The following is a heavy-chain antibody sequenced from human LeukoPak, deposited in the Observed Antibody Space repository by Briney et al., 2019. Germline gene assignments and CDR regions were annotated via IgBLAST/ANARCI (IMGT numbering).Heavy chain of an antibody. V-gene: IGHV4-59*01. CDR1: GGSISSYY. J-gene: IGHJ2*01. Sequence: SETLSLTCTVSGGSISSYYWSWIRQPPGKGLEWIGYIYYSGSTNYNPSLKSRVTISVDTSKNQFSLKLSSVTAADTAVYYCASLSTIGWYFDVWGRGTLVTLSS. CDR3: ASLSTIGWYFDV. D-gene: IGHD5-24*01. CDR2: IYYSGST.